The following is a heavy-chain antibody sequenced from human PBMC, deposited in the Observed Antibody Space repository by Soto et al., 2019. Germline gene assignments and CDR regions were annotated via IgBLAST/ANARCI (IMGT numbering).Heavy chain of an antibody. CDR3: AKRAFREYCCDY. CDR2: ISGCGGST. V-gene: IGHV3-23*01. Sequence: GVSRRLSCAVAEVPCSRYAMYWFRQNPGKGLEWVSTISGCGGSTYYADSVKGRLTISRDNSKNPLSLQMNSLRADDTAVYYWAKRAFREYCCDYWGQGT. D-gene: IGHD2-21*01. J-gene: IGHJ4*02. CDR1: EVPCSRYA.